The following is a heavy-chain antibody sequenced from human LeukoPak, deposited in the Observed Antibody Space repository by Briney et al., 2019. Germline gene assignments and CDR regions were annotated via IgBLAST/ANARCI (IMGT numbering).Heavy chain of an antibody. CDR1: GYSFTSYD. CDR2: MNPNSGNT. CDR3: AREGNSSSPDNWFDP. J-gene: IGHJ5*02. D-gene: IGHD6-6*01. Sequence: ASVKVSCKASGYSFTSYDITWVRQATGQGLEWMGWMNPNSGNTGYAQKFQGRVTISRNTSISTAYMELSSLRSEDTAVYYRAREGNSSSPDNWFDPWGQGTLVTVSS. V-gene: IGHV1-8*03.